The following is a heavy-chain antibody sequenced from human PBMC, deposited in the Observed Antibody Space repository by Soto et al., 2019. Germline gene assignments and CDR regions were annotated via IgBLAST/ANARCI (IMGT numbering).Heavy chain of an antibody. D-gene: IGHD3-22*01. V-gene: IGHV3-30-3*01. CDR1: GFTFSSYA. CDR3: ARLDNYDDSSGDDCAY. J-gene: IGHJ4*02. CDR2: ISYDGSHK. Sequence: QVQLVESGGGVVQPGRSLRLSCAASGFTFSSYAMHWVRQAPGQGLAWVAVISYDGSHKYYADSVTGRFTISRDNSKNTLYLQMDSLRAEATAAYYCARLDNYDDSSGDDCAYWGQGTLVTVSS.